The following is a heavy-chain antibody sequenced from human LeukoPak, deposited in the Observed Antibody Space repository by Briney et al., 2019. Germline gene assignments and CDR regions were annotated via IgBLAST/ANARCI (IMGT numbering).Heavy chain of an antibody. V-gene: IGHV3-21*01. D-gene: IGHD6-13*01. CDR1: GFTFSSYS. CDR3: AIGAATDPHDY. J-gene: IGHJ4*02. Sequence: GGSLRLSCAASGFTFSSYSMNWVRQAPGKGLEWVSSITSSSSYIYYADSVKGRFTISRDNAKNSLYLQMNSLRAEDTAVYHCAIGAATDPHDYWGQGTLVTVSS. CDR2: ITSSSSYI.